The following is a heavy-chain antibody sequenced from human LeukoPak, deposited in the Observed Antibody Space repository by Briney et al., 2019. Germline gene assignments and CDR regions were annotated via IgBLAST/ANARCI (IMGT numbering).Heavy chain of an antibody. Sequence: ASVKVSYKASGGTFSSYAISWVRQAPGQGLEWMGRIIPIFGIANYAQKFQGRVTITADKSTSTAYMELSSLRSEDTAVYYCARDGAGKVAVAGTLDYWGQGTLVTVSS. CDR3: ARDGAGKVAVAGTLDY. CDR2: IIPIFGIA. D-gene: IGHD6-19*01. CDR1: GGTFSSYA. V-gene: IGHV1-69*04. J-gene: IGHJ4*02.